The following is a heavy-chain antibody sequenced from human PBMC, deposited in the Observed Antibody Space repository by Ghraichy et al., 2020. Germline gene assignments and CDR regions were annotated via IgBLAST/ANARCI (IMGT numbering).Heavy chain of an antibody. J-gene: IGHJ4*02. CDR1: GYTFTGYY. CDR3: ARGLQLVPDY. CDR2: INPNSRCT. V-gene: IGHV1-2*02. D-gene: IGHD4-11*01. Sequence: SVKVSCKASGYTFTGYYMHWVRQAPGQGLEWMGWINPNSRCTNDAQKFQGRVTMTRETYISTDYMELSSLRSDDTAVYYCARGLQLVPDYWGQGTLVTVSS.